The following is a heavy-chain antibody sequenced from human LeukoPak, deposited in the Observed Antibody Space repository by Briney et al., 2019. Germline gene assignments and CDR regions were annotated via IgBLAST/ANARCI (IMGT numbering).Heavy chain of an antibody. Sequence: GGSLRLSCAASGFTVSNTYISWVRQAPGKWLEWVSAIYSEGSTYYLDSVRGRFTISRDSSNNTLYLQMNSLRADDTAVYYCARLHRRQFTSFDYWGQGTLITVS. CDR1: GFTVSNTY. D-gene: IGHD4-11*01. CDR3: ARLHRRQFTSFDY. J-gene: IGHJ4*02. V-gene: IGHV3-53*01. CDR2: IYSEGST.